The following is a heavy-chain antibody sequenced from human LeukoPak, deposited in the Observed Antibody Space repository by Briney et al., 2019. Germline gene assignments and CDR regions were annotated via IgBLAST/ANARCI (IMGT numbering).Heavy chain of an antibody. D-gene: IGHD2-15*01. CDR1: GYSISSGYY. V-gene: IGHV4-38-2*02. CDR3: ARALGYCSGGSCYFDY. CDR2: IYHSGST. J-gene: IGHJ4*02. Sequence: SETLSLTCTVSGYSISSGYYWGWIRQPPGKGLEWIGSIYHSGSTYYNPSLKSRVTISVDTSKNQFSLKLSSVTAADTAVYYCARALGYCSGGSCYFDYWGQGTLVTVSS.